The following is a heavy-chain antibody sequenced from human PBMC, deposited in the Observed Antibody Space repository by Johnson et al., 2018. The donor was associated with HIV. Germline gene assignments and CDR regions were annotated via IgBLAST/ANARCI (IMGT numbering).Heavy chain of an antibody. V-gene: IGHV3-30*03. J-gene: IGHJ3*02. CDR2: ISYDGSNK. CDR1: GFTFSSYG. CDR3: ARAERSSAGVDAFDI. Sequence: QEQLVESGGGLVQPGGSLRLSCAASGFTFSSYGMHWVRQAPGKGLEWVAVISYDGSNKYYADSVKGRFTISRDNSKNTLYLQMNSLRAEDTAVYYCARAERSSAGVDAFDIWGQGTMVTVSS. D-gene: IGHD1-26*01.